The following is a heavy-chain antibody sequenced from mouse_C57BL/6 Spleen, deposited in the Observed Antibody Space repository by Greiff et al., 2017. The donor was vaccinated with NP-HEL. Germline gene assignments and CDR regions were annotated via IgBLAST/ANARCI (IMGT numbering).Heavy chain of an antibody. V-gene: IGHV1-82*01. Sequence: VQLQESGPELVKPGASVKISCKASGYAFSSSWMNWVKQRPGQGLEWIGRIYPGDGDTNYNGKFKGKATLTADKSSSTAYMQLSSLTSEDSAVYFCAIYAMDYWGQGTSVTVSS. J-gene: IGHJ4*01. CDR1: GYAFSSSW. CDR3: AIYAMDY. CDR2: IYPGDGDT.